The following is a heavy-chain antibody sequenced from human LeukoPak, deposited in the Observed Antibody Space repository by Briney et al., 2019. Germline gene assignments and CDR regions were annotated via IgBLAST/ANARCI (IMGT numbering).Heavy chain of an antibody. Sequence: SETLSLTCTVSGVSIRSHYWSWIRQPPGKGLEWIAYIYYTGSSHYNPSLKSRVTISVHTSTDQFSLKLSSVTAADTAVYYCARVQASSSPPDAFDIWGQGTMVTVSS. CDR2: IYYTGSS. CDR1: GVSIRSHY. V-gene: IGHV4-59*11. CDR3: ARVQASSSPPDAFDI. J-gene: IGHJ3*02. D-gene: IGHD6-13*01.